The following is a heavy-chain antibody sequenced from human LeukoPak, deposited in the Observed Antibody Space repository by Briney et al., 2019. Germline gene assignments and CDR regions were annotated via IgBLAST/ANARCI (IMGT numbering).Heavy chain of an antibody. CDR3: ARVAAEVVGVPGPIGFGWLRRDYYYTDV. Sequence: ASVKVSCKASGYTFTSYYMHWVRQAPGEGLEWMGIINPSGGSTSYAQKFQGRVTMTRDMSTSTVYMELSSLRSEDTAVYYCARVAAEVVGVPGPIGFGWLRRDYYYTDVWGKGTTVTVSS. D-gene: IGHD2-2*02. J-gene: IGHJ6*03. V-gene: IGHV1-46*01. CDR1: GYTFTSYY. CDR2: INPSGGST.